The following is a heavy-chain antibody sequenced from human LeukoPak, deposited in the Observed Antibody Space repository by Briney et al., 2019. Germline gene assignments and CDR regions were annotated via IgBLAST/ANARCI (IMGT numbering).Heavy chain of an antibody. CDR3: ARGGRSSWFRPALYYYYYMDV. Sequence: GSVKVSCKASGYTFTSYDINWVRQATGQGLEWMGWMNPNSGNTGYAQKFQGRVTMTRNTSISTAYMELSSLRSEDTAVYYCARGGRSSWFRPALYYYYYMDVWGKGTTVTVSS. CDR1: GYTFTSYD. J-gene: IGHJ6*03. D-gene: IGHD6-13*01. CDR2: MNPNSGNT. V-gene: IGHV1-8*01.